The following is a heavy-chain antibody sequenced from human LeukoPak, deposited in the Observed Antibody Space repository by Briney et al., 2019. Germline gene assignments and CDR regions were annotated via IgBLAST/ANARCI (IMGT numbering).Heavy chain of an antibody. CDR2: MFDCGST. CDR3: ARVDPDSSSTVGVFDY. D-gene: IGHD6-6*01. V-gene: IGHV4-59*11. J-gene: IGHJ4*02. CDR1: GDSIRRHY. Sequence: PSETLSLTCTVSGDSIRRHYWNWIRQPPGTGLEWVGQMFDCGSTNYNPSLKSRVTISVATSRDQFSLKLSSATAADTAVYYCARVDPDSSSTVGVFDYWGQGTLVTVSS.